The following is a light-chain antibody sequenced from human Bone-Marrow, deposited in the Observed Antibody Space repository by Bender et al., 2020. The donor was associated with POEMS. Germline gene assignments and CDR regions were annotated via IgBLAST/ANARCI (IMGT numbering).Light chain of an antibody. J-gene: IGLJ3*02. V-gene: IGLV1-44*01. CDR2: GND. CDR3: SAWDGILNGWV. Sequence: QSVLTQPPSASGTPGQRGTISCAGSSPNIGGNAVNWWQQLPGTAPKLLMYGNDQRPSGVPDRFSGSKSGTSASLAISGLQSEDEADYFCSAWDGILNGWVFGGGTELTVL. CDR1: SPNIGGNA.